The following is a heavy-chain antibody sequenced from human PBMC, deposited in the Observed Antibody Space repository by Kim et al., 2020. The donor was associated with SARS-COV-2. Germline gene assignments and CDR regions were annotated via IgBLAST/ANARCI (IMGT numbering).Heavy chain of an antibody. CDR3: TQGIGYSMNV. CDR2: WTG. V-gene: IGHV3-15*01. Sequence: WTGEYAAPVKGRFTISRDDTKNTVFLQMSSLRSEDTAVYYCTQGIGYSMNVWGQGTTVTVSS. J-gene: IGHJ6*02. D-gene: IGHD2-2*02.